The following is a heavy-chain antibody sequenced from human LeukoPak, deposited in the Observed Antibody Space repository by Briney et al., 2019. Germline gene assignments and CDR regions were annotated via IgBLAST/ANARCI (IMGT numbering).Heavy chain of an antibody. D-gene: IGHD1-26*01. J-gene: IGHJ4*02. CDR3: AKAPVSIVGATTRFDY. V-gene: IGHV3-30*18. CDR2: ISYDGSNK. Sequence: GGSLRLSCAASGFTFSSYGMHWFRQAPGKGLEWVAVISYDGSNKYYADSVKGRFTISRDNSKNTLYLQMNSLRAEDTAVYYCAKAPVSIVGATTRFDYWGQGTLVTVSS. CDR1: GFTFSSYG.